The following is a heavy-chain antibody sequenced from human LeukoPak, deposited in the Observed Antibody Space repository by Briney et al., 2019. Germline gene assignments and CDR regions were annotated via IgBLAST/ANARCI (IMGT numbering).Heavy chain of an antibody. D-gene: IGHD2-2*01. Sequence: GGSLRLSCAASGFTLSSYAMSWVRQAPGKGLEWVSAISGSGGSTYYADSVKGRFTISRDNSKNTLYLQMNSLRAEDTAVYYCAKDWFGVVPAAILDYWGQGTLVTVSS. V-gene: IGHV3-23*01. J-gene: IGHJ4*02. CDR1: GFTLSSYA. CDR2: ISGSGGST. CDR3: AKDWFGVVPAAILDY.